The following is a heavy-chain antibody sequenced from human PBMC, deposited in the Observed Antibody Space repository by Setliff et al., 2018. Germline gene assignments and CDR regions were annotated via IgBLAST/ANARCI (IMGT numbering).Heavy chain of an antibody. CDR1: GFTFSTYD. Sequence: GGSLRLSCAASGFTFSTYDMSWVRQAPGKGLEWVSAISASGDTTYYADSVRGRFTISRDNSKSTLYLQMNSLRAEDTAVYYCARDAAYFDILTGTNYLDPWGQGTLVTVSS. J-gene: IGHJ5*02. V-gene: IGHV3-23*01. CDR3: ARDAAYFDILTGTNYLDP. D-gene: IGHD3-9*01. CDR2: ISASGDTT.